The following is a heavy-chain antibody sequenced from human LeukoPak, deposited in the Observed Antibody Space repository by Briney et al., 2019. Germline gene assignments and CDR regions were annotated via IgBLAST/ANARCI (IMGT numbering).Heavy chain of an antibody. J-gene: IGHJ6*03. CDR3: ARDYFDSSGYYGRGGYHYMDV. Sequence: SETLSLSCTVSGASISSYYWSWIRQPAGKGLEWIGRIYTSGSTNYNPSVKSRVTISVDKSKNQFSLKLSSVTVADTAVYYCARDYFDSSGYYGRGGYHYMDVSGKGTTVTVSS. V-gene: IGHV4-4*07. CDR1: GASISSYY. CDR2: IYTSGST. D-gene: IGHD3-22*01.